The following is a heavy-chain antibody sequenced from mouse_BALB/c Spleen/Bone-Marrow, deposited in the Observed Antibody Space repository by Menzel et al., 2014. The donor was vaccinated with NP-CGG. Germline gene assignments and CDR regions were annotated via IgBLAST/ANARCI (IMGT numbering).Heavy chain of an antibody. J-gene: IGHJ3*01. D-gene: IGHD2-2*01. CDR2: IYPGDGDT. Sequence: QVQLKHSGAELVRPGSSVKISCKASGYAFSTYWMTWVKQRPGQGLEWIGQIYPGDGDTKYNGKFKGKATLTADKSSSTAYMQLSSLTSEDSAVYFCAKVTTGFAYWGQGTLVTVSA. CDR3: AKVTTGFAY. CDR1: GYAFSTYW. V-gene: IGHV1-80*01.